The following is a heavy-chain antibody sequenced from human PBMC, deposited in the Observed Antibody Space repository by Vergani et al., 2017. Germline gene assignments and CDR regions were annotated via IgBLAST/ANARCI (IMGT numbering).Heavy chain of an antibody. CDR3: ARDDSSSWYYFDY. D-gene: IGHD6-13*01. CDR1: GFTFSNYS. V-gene: IGHV3-33*01. CDR2: IWYDGSNK. J-gene: IGHJ4*02. Sequence: QVQLVESGGGVVQPGRSLRLSCAASGFTFSNYSMHWVRQAPGKGLEWVAVIWYDGSNKYYADSVKGRFTISRDNSKNTLYLQMNSLRAEDTAVYYCARDDSSSWYYFDYWGQGTLVTVSS.